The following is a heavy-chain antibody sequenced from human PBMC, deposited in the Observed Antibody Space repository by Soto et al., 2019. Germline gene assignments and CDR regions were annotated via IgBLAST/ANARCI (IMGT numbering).Heavy chain of an antibody. CDR2: ISYDGSNK. J-gene: IGHJ4*02. CDR3: ARDYYDSSGYSPSLWY. CDR1: GFTFSSYA. Sequence: SGGSLRLSCAASGFTFSSYAMHWVRQAPGKGLEWVAVISYDGSNKYYADSVKGRFTISRDNSKNTLYLQMNSLRAEDTAVYYCARDYYDSSGYSPSLWYWGQGTLVTVSS. V-gene: IGHV3-30-3*01. D-gene: IGHD3-22*01.